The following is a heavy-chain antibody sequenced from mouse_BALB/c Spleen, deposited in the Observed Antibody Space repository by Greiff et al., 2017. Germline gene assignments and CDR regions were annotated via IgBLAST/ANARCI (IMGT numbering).Heavy chain of an antibody. CDR3: ATALDY. CDR2: IDPANGNT. J-gene: IGHJ2*01. Sequence: EVKLMESGAELVKPGASVKLSCTASGFNIKDTYMHWVKQRPEQGLEWIGRIDPANGNTKYDPKFQGKATITADTSSNTAYLQLSSLTSEDTAVYYCATALDYWGQGTTLTVSS. CDR1: GFNIKDTY. V-gene: IGHV14-3*02.